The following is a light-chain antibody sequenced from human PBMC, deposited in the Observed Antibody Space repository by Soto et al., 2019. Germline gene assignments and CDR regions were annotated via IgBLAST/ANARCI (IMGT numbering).Light chain of an antibody. J-gene: IGLJ2*01. CDR3: CSYAGSSMVV. CDR2: EVG. CDR1: SSDVGGYNL. V-gene: IGLV2-23*02. Sequence: QSALTQPASASGSPGQSITISCTGSSSDVGGYNLVSWYQHHPGKAPKLMISEVGKRPSGVPNRFSGSKSGNTASLTVSGLQAEDEADYYCCSYAGSSMVVFGGGTQLTVL.